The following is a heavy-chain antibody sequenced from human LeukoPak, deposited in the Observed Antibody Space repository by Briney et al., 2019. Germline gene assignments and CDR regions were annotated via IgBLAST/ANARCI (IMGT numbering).Heavy chain of an antibody. CDR3: TTDFFGVVIPNDY. CDR2: IKSKTDGGTT. CDR1: GFTFSSFW. Sequence: SGGSLRLSCAASGFTFSSFWMNWARQAPGKGLEWVGRIKSKTDGGTTDYAAPVKGRFTISRDDSKNTLYLQMNSLKTEDTAVYYCTTDFFGVVIPNDYWGQGTLVTVSS. V-gene: IGHV3-15*07. D-gene: IGHD3-3*01. J-gene: IGHJ4*02.